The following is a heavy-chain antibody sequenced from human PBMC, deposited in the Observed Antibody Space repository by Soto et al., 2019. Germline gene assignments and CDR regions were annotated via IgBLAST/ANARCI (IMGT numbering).Heavy chain of an antibody. J-gene: IGHJ6*02. D-gene: IGHD1-7*01. Sequence: SLKISCAASGFTFDDYAMHWVRQAPGKGLEWVSDISWNSGSIGYADSVKGRFTISRGNAKNSLYLQMNSLRAEDTALYYCAKDRAYGTSYYYGMDVWGQGTTVTVSS. CDR3: AKDRAYGTSYYYGMDV. CDR1: GFTFDDYA. V-gene: IGHV3-9*01. CDR2: ISWNSGSI.